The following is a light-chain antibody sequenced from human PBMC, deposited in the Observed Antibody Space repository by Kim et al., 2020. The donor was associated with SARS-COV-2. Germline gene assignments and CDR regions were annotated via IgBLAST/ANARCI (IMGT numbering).Light chain of an antibody. CDR2: DSD. CDR3: AAWDDTLNAVL. J-gene: IGLJ3*02. CDR1: SSNIGENP. Sequence: GQSSSISCSGTSSNIGENPVNWYQQLPGMAPRLLIEDSDQRPSKIPDRFSAFKSGTSDSLAISGLQSEDEADYYCAAWDDTLNAVLFGGGTQLTVL. V-gene: IGLV1-44*01.